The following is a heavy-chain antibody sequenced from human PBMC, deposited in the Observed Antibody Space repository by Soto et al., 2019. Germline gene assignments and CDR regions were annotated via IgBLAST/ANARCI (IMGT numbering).Heavy chain of an antibody. CDR3: ARHLRLRSSGWIDY. J-gene: IGHJ4*02. CDR2: IYYSGST. V-gene: IGHV4-39*01. CDR1: GGSISSSSYY. Sequence: SETLSLTCTVSGGSISSSSYYWGWIRQPPGKGLEWIGSIYYSGSTYYNPSLKSRVTISVDTSKNQFSLKLSSVTAADTAVYYCARHLRLRSSGWIDYWGQGTLVTVSS. D-gene: IGHD6-19*01.